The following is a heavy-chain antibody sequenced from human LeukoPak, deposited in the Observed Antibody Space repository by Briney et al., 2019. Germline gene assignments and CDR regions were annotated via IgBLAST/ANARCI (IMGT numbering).Heavy chain of an antibody. CDR3: ARGRRRAVAANWFDP. V-gene: IGHV1-8*01. CDR1: GYTFTSYD. J-gene: IGHJ5*02. CDR2: MDPNSGNT. Sequence: GASVKVSCKASGYTFTSYDINWVRQATGQGLKWMGWMDPNSGNTGYAQKFQGRVTMTRNTSISTAYMELSSLRSEDTAVYYCARGRRRAVAANWFDPWGQGTLVTVSS. D-gene: IGHD6-19*01.